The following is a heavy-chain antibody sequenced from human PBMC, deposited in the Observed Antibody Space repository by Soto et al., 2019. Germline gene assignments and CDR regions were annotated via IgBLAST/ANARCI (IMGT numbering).Heavy chain of an antibody. J-gene: IGHJ4*02. CDR3: ARAANYCSGGSCYPADYFDY. D-gene: IGHD2-15*01. Sequence: GGSLRLSCAASGFTFSSYSMNWVRQAPGKGLEWVSYISSSSSTIYYADSVKGRFTISRDNAKNSLYLQMNSLRDEDTAVYYCARAANYCSGGSCYPADYFDYWGQGT. CDR2: ISSSSSTI. V-gene: IGHV3-48*02. CDR1: GFTFSSYS.